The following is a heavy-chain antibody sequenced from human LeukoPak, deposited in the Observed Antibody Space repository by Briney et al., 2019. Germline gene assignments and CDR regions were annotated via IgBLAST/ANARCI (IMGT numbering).Heavy chain of an antibody. J-gene: IGHJ1*01. CDR2: IRCESPIQ. Sequence: GSPLSLSCEASGLTFNHYGMHWLPQAPGKGLEWVAFIRCESPIQYYAYSVKALFTLSRDNFENTVSLQMNSLRAEDTAVYYCEKDAQRGFDYRNSLELWGQGSLVTVSS. D-gene: IGHD4-11*01. CDR1: GLTFNHYG. CDR3: EKDAQRGFDYRNSLEL. V-gene: IGHV3-30*02.